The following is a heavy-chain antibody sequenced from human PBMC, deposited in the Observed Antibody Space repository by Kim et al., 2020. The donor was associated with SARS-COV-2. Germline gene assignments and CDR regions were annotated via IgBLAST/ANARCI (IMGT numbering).Heavy chain of an antibody. CDR2: SP. J-gene: IGHJ5*02. CDR3: VREPAS. Sequence: SPEYADSVNGRFPITRDNAKKSLSLQMNRLTPEDTAVYYCVREPASWGQGTLVTVSS. V-gene: IGHV3-11*01.